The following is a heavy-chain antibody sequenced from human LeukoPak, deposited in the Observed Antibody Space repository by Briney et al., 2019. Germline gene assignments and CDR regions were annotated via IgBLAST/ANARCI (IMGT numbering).Heavy chain of an antibody. D-gene: IGHD2-2*01. CDR3: AKLTGYCSSTRCSRSHMDV. J-gene: IGHJ6*03. Sequence: GESLKISCKGYGYSFTSYWIGWLRQMPGKGLEWMGIIYPGDSDTRYSPSFQGQVTISAGKSISTTYLQWSSLKASDTAMYYCAKLTGYCSSTRCSRSHMDVWGKGTTVTVSS. CDR1: GYSFTSYW. V-gene: IGHV5-51*01. CDR2: IYPGDSDT.